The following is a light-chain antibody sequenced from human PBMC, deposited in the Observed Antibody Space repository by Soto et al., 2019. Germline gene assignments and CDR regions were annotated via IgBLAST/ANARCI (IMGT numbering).Light chain of an antibody. CDR3: QHYGSLVLT. Sequence: EIVLTQSPGTLSLSPGERAPLSCRASQSVSSSYLAWYQQKPGQAPRLLIYGASSRATGIPDRFSGSGSGTDFTLTLSRLEPEDFAVYYCQHYGSLVLTFGGGTKVEIK. CDR2: GAS. J-gene: IGKJ4*01. V-gene: IGKV3-20*01. CDR1: QSVSSSY.